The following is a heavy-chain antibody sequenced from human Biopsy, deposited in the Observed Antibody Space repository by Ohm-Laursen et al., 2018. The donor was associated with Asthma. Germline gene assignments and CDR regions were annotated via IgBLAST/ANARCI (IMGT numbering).Heavy chain of an antibody. D-gene: IGHD2-2*01. Sequence: VKISCKSLGGTFNTYVIGWVRKAPGQGLEWMGGINSVFGATTYPQKFQDRVTITADDSTSTVYMELSSLRSEDTAVYYCARKAGSCISRTCYSLDFWGQGTLVTVSS. CDR3: ARKAGSCISRTCYSLDF. CDR2: INSVFGAT. CDR1: GGTFNTYV. V-gene: IGHV1-69*13. J-gene: IGHJ4*02.